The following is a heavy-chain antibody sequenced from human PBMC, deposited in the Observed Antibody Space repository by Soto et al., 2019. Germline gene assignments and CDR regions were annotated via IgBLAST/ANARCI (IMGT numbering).Heavy chain of an antibody. CDR1: GYNFMHYG. CDR2: ISPWKGNT. D-gene: IGHD2-2*03. CDR3: ARDLDPSGSYYTDD. Sequence: SVKVSCKASGYNFMHYGVNWVRPAPGQGLEWMGWISPWKGNTNYAQSFQGRVTMTTDTSTSTAYMELRSLTSDDTDVYYCARDLDPSGSYYTDDWGPGTLVTVSS. J-gene: IGHJ4*02. V-gene: IGHV1-18*04.